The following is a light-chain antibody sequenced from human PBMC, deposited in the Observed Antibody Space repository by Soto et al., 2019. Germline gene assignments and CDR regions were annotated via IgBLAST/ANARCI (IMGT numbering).Light chain of an antibody. CDR3: QHYNSYSEA. Sequence: DIQMTQSPSTLSGSVGDRFTITCLSSQTISSWLAWYQQKPGKAPKLLIYKASTLKSGVPSRFSGSGSGTEFTLTISSLQPDDFATYYCQHYNSYSEAFGHGTKVAIK. CDR1: QTISSW. J-gene: IGKJ1*01. V-gene: IGKV1-5*03. CDR2: KAS.